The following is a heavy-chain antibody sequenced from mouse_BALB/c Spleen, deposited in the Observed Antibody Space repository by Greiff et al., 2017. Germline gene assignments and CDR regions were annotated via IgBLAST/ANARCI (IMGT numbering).Heavy chain of an antibody. Sequence: QVQLKQPGAELVKPGASVKLSCKASGYTFTSYYMYWVKQRPGQGLEWIGEINPSNGGTNFNEKFKSKATLTVDKSSSTAYMQLSSLTSEDSAVYYCTRGDYGYYYAMDYWGQGTSVTVSS. V-gene: IGHV1S81*02. CDR3: TRGDYGYYYAMDY. J-gene: IGHJ4*01. CDR2: INPSNGGT. CDR1: GYTFTSYY. D-gene: IGHD2-4*01.